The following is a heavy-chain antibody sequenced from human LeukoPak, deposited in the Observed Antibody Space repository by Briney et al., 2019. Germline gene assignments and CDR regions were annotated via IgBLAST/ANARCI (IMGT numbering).Heavy chain of an antibody. Sequence: PSETLSLTCTVSGGSISSYYWSWIRQPPGKGLEWIGYIYYSGSTNYNPSLKSRVTISVDTSKNQFSLKLSSVIAADTAVYYCARDDNAFDIWGQGTMVTVSS. CDR1: GGSISSYY. CDR2: IYYSGST. CDR3: ARDDNAFDI. V-gene: IGHV4-59*01. J-gene: IGHJ3*02. D-gene: IGHD3-22*01.